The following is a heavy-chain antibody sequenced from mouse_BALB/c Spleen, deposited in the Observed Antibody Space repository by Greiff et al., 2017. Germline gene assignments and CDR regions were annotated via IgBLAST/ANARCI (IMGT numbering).Heavy chain of an antibody. CDR1: GYSFTSYW. CDR2: IYPGNSDT. V-gene: IGHV1-5*01. J-gene: IGHJ1*01. Sequence: VQLQQSGTVLARPGASVKMSCKASGYSFTSYWMHWGKQRPGQGLEWIGAIYPGNSDTSYNQKFKGKAKLTAVTSASTAYMELSSLTNEDSAVYYCTRSGVLRYGWYFEVWGAGTTVTVSS. CDR3: TRSGVLRYGWYFEV. D-gene: IGHD1-1*01.